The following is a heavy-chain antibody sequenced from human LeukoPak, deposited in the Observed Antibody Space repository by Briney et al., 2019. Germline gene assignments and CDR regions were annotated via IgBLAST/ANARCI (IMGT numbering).Heavy chain of an antibody. V-gene: IGHV1-18*01. J-gene: IGHJ4*02. CDR1: GYTFTSYG. D-gene: IGHD2-15*01. CDR3: ARDHYRYCSGGSCYYPNY. CDR2: ISAYNGNT. Sequence: GASVKVSCKASGYTFTSYGISWVRQAPGQGLEWMGWISAYNGNTNYAQKLQGRVTMTTDTSTSTAYMELRSLRSDDTAVYYCARDHYRYCSGGSCYYPNYWGQGTLVTVSS.